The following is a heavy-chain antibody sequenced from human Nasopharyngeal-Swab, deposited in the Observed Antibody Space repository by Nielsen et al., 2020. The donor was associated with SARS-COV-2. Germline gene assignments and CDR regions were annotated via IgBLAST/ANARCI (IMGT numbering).Heavy chain of an antibody. CDR2: INAGNGNT. CDR3: ARSDRGYCSGGSCYAPSWFDP. V-gene: IGHV1-3*01. Sequence: ASVKVSCKASGYTFTSYAMHWVRQAPGQRLEWMGWINAGNGNTKYSQKFQGRVTITRDTSASTAYMELSSLRSEDTAVYYCARSDRGYCSGGSCYAPSWFDPWGQGTLVTVSS. D-gene: IGHD2-15*01. CDR1: GYTFTSYA. J-gene: IGHJ5*02.